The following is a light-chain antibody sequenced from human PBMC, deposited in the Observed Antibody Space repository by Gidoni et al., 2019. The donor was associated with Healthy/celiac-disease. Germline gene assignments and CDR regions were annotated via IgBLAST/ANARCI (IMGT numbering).Light chain of an antibody. CDR3: QQYGSSLMYT. V-gene: IGKV3-20*01. Sequence: ETLLTQSPGPLSLSPGERATLSCRASQSVSSSYLAWYQQKPGQAPRLLIYGASSRATGIPDRFSGSGSGTDFTLTISRLEPEDFAVYYCQQYGSSLMYTFGQGTKLEIK. CDR2: GAS. J-gene: IGKJ2*01. CDR1: QSVSSSY.